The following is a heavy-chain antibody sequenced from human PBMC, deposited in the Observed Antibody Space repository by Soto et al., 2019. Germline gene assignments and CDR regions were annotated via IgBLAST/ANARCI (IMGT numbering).Heavy chain of an antibody. CDR2: ISGSGGST. J-gene: IGHJ6*02. V-gene: IGHV3-23*01. CDR3: AKSGGGYSYGYDYYYGMDV. D-gene: IGHD5-18*01. CDR1: GFTFSSYA. Sequence: GGSLRLSCAASGFTFSSYAMSWVRQAPGKGLEWVSAISGSGGSTYYADSVKGRFTISRDNSKNTLYLQMNGLRAEDTAVYYCAKSGGGYSYGYDYYYGMDVWGQGTTVTVSS.